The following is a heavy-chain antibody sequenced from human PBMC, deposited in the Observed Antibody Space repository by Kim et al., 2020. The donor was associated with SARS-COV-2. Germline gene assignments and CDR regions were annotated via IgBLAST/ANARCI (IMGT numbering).Heavy chain of an antibody. Sequence: SETLSLTCTVSGGSISSYYWSWIRQPPGKGLEWIGYIYYSGSTNYNPSLKSRVTISVDTSKNQFSLKLSSVTAADTAVYYCARDIEVSDLLWFGRKPYGMDVWGQGTTVTVSS. J-gene: IGHJ6*02. V-gene: IGHV4-59*13. CDR3: ARDIEVSDLLWFGRKPYGMDV. CDR1: GGSISSYY. CDR2: IYYSGST. D-gene: IGHD3-10*01.